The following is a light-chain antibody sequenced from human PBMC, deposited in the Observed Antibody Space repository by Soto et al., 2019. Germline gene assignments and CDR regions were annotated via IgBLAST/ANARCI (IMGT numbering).Light chain of an antibody. CDR2: GNS. CDR1: SSNIGARYD. J-gene: IGLJ2*01. V-gene: IGLV1-40*01. CDR3: QSYDSSLSGWGV. Sequence: QPVLTQPPSVSGAPGQRVTISCTGSSSNIGARYDVHWYQQLPGTAPKLLIYGNSNRPSGVPDRFSGSKSGSSASLAITGLQAEDEADYYCQSYDSSLSGWGVFGGGTQLTVL.